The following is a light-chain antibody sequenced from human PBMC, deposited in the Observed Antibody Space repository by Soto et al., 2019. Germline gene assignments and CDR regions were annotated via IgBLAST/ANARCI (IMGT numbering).Light chain of an antibody. J-gene: IGLJ3*02. CDR3: QVWDDNSDHTGV. CDR1: NIGTKS. Sequence: SYELTQPPSVSVAPGQTATITCGGNNIGTKSVHWYQQKPGQAPVLVVFHDRDRPSGIPDRFSGSHAGNTATLNHSRVEAGDEADYYGQVWDDNSDHTGVVGVGTKLTVL. CDR2: HDR. V-gene: IGLV3-21*02.